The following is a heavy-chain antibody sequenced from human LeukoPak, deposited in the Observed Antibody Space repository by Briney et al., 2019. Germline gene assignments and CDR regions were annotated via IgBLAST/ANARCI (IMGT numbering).Heavy chain of an antibody. J-gene: IGHJ6*02. CDR2: INSDGSSP. D-gene: IGHD6-6*01. CDR1: GFTFSSYW. Sequence: GGSLRLSCAASGFTFSSYWMHWARQAPGKGLVWVSRINSDGSSPSYADSVKGRFTISRDNGKNTLYLQINSLRAEDTAVYYCARVEYSSSRFYYYYGMDVWGQGTTVTVSS. CDR3: ARVEYSSSRFYYYYGMDV. V-gene: IGHV3-74*01.